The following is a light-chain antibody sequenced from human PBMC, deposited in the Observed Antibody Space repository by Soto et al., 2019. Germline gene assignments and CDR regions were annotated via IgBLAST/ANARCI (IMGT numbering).Light chain of an antibody. J-gene: IGLJ3*02. CDR1: SSDVGSYNL. V-gene: IGLV2-23*01. Sequence: QSVLTQPASVSGSPGQSITISCTGTSSDVGSYNLVSWYQQHPGKAPKHMIYEGSKRPSGVSNRFSGSKSGNTASLTISGLQAEDEADYYCCSYAGSSTWVFGGGTKVTVL. CDR3: CSYAGSSTWV. CDR2: EGS.